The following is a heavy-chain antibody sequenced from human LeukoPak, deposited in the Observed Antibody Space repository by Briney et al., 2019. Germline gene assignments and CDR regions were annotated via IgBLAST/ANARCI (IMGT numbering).Heavy chain of an antibody. CDR3: ARVNEAYYYGMDV. D-gene: IGHD1-1*01. Sequence: SQTLSLTCAVSGGSISSGGYSWSWIRQPPGKGLEWIGYIYHSGSTYYNPSLKSRVTISVDRSKNQFSLKLSSVTAADTAVYYCARVNEAYYYGMDVWGQGTTVTVSS. CDR1: GGSISSGGYS. CDR2: IYHSGST. V-gene: IGHV4-30-2*01. J-gene: IGHJ6*02.